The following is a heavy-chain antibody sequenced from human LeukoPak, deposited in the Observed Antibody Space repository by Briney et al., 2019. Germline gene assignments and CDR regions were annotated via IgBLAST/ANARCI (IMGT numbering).Heavy chain of an antibody. V-gene: IGHV4-59*08. CDR3: ARHDGQIDN. CDR1: GGSISSYY. D-gene: IGHD2-8*01. Sequence: SETLSLTCTVSGGSISSYYWSWIRQPPGKGLEWIGYIHYSGSTNYNPSLKSRVTISVDTSKNQFSLKVSSVTAADTAVYYCARHDGQIDNWGQGTLVTVSS. CDR2: IHYSGST. J-gene: IGHJ4*02.